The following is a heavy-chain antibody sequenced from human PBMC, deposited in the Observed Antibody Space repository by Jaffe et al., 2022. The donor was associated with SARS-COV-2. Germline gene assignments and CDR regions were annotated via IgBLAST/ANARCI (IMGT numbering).Heavy chain of an antibody. CDR3: AREPVHPYGDYFDY. CDR1: GFTFSSYW. Sequence: EVQLLDSGGGLVQPGGSLRLSCAASGFTFSSYWMHWVRQAPGKGLVWVSRVKNDGSFTSYADSVKGRFTISRDNAKNTLYLQMNSLRVEDTAVYYCAREPVHPYGDYFDYWGQGTLVTVSS. D-gene: IGHD4-17*01. CDR2: VKNDGSFT. J-gene: IGHJ4*02. V-gene: IGHV3-74*01.